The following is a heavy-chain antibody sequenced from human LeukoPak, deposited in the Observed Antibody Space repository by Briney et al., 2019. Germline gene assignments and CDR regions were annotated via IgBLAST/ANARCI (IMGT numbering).Heavy chain of an antibody. CDR2: ISSSGSTI. CDR1: GFTFSDYY. V-gene: IGHV3-11*01. Sequence: PGGSLRLSCAASGFTFSDYYMSWIRQAPGKGLEWVSYISSSGSTIYYADSVKGRFTISRDNAKNSLYLQMNSLRAEDTAVYYCARGYCSGGSCYRRDYYYGMDVWGQGTTVTVSS. D-gene: IGHD2-15*01. J-gene: IGHJ6*02. CDR3: ARGYCSGGSCYRRDYYYGMDV.